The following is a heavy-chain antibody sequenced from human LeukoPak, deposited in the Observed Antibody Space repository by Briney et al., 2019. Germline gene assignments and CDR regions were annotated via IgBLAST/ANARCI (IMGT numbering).Heavy chain of an antibody. CDR2: INTGGSTT. Sequence: GGSLRLSCAASGFTFSSYWMHWVRQAPGKGLVWVSRINTGGSTTDYADSVKGRFTISRDNAKNTLYLQMNSLRAEDTAVYYCASGTIVGARGADNWGQGTLVTVSS. V-gene: IGHV3-74*01. D-gene: IGHD1-26*01. CDR1: GFTFSSYW. J-gene: IGHJ4*02. CDR3: ASGTIVGARGADN.